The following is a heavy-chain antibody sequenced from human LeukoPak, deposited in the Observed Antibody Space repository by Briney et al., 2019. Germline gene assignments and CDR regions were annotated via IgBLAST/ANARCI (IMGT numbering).Heavy chain of an antibody. D-gene: IGHD4-17*01. CDR3: AGKDYGDYPNWFDP. CDR2: IYYSGST. V-gene: IGHV4-61*05. CDR1: GGSMSSSSYY. J-gene: IGHJ5*02. Sequence: SETLSLTCTVSGGSMSSSSYYWGWIRQPPGKGLEWIGYIYYSGSTNYNPSLKSRVTISVDTSKNQFSLKLSSVTAADTAVYYCAGKDYGDYPNWFDPWGQGTLVTVSS.